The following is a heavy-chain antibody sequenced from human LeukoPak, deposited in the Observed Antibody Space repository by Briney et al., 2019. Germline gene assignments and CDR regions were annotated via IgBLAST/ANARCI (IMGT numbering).Heavy chain of an antibody. D-gene: IGHD2-2*02. CDR1: GFTFSSYA. CDR3: ARGRCSSTSCYTVGGAFDY. J-gene: IGHJ4*02. V-gene: IGHV3-30*01. CDR2: ISYDGSNK. Sequence: RSLRLSCAASGFTFSSYAMHWVRQAPGKGLEWVAVISYDGSNKYYADSVKGRFTISRDNSKNTLYLQMNSLRAEDTAVYYCARGRCSSTSCYTVGGAFDYWGKGTLVTVSS.